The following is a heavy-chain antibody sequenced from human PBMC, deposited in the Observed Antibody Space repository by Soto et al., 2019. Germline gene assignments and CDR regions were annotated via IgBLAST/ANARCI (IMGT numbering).Heavy chain of an antibody. J-gene: IGHJ4*02. CDR3: ARVGQPPSDY. CDR2: IIHTGST. D-gene: IGHD2-2*01. V-gene: IGHV4-34*12. CDR1: GGSFSGYY. Sequence: QVQLQQWGAGLLKPSETLSLTCAVSGGSFSGYYWSWIRQPPGKGLEWIGEIIHTGSTNYNPSLKSRITISVDTSKQQFSLKLSSVTAADTAVYYCARVGQPPSDYWGQGTLVTVSS.